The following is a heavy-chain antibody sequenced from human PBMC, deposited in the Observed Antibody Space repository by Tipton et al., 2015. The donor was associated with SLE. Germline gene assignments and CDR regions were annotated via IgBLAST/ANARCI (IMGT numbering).Heavy chain of an antibody. CDR1: GFTFSSYG. J-gene: IGHJ4*02. CDR2: IWYDGSRK. Sequence: QLVQSGGGVVQPGRSLRLSCAASGFTFSSYGMHWVRQAPGKGLEWVAVIWYDGSRKYYADSVKGRFTISRDFSKNTGYLEMNSLRAEDTAIYYCARQAGSFDWGQGTLVTVSS. D-gene: IGHD2-15*01. V-gene: IGHV3-33*01. CDR3: ARQAGSFD.